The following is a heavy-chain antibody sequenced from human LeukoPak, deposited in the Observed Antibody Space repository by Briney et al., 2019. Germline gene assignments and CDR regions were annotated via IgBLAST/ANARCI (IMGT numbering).Heavy chain of an antibody. J-gene: IGHJ4*02. Sequence: KPSETLSLTCTVSGGSISSYYWSWIRQAPGKGLEWIGYIYYSGSTNYNPSLRSRVTISVDTSENQFSLKLSSVTAADTAVYYCAKIYAVGTFHYWSQGTLVTVSS. D-gene: IGHD1/OR15-1a*01. CDR3: AKIYAVGTFHY. CDR1: GGSISSYY. V-gene: IGHV4-59*01. CDR2: IYYSGST.